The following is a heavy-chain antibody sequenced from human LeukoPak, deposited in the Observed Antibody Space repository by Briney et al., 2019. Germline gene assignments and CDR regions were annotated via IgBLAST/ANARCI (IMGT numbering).Heavy chain of an antibody. CDR3: VREGGYCSGDTCFKWFDT. Sequence: GGSPTLSCAASGLIVSSTYMNWVRQAPGKGLEWVSVTYNGGSTYYADSVMGRFSISRDNSKNTLNLQMNSLTVEDTAVYYCVREGGYCSGDTCFKWFDTWGQGILVTVSS. J-gene: IGHJ5*02. CDR1: GLIVSSTY. D-gene: IGHD2-15*01. V-gene: IGHV3-53*01. CDR2: TYNGGST.